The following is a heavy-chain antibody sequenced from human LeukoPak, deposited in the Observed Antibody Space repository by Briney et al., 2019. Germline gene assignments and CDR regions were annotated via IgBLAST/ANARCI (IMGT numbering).Heavy chain of an antibody. D-gene: IGHD2-21*02. V-gene: IGHV3-11*01. CDR1: GFTFSDYY. J-gene: IGHJ5*02. CDR3: VRGPSDSSLPGP. CDR2: IGHSGSPI. Sequence: PGGSLRLFCVASGFTFSDYYMSWMRQAPGKGLEWVSYIGHSGSPIYYADSVKGRFTISRDNAKTSLYLQMNSLRAEDTAMYYCVRGPSDSSLPGPWGQGTLVIVSS.